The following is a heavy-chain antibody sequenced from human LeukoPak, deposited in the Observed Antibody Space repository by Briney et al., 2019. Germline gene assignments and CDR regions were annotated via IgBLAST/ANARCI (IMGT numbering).Heavy chain of an antibody. D-gene: IGHD6-19*01. CDR2: IYYSGST. CDR3: ARHPSGYSSGWGGY. CDR1: GGSISSSSYY. Sequence: SETLSLTCTVSGGSISSSSYYWGWIRQPPGKGLEWIGSIYYSGSTYYDPSLKSRGTISVDTSKNQFSLKLSSVTAADTAVYYCARHPSGYSSGWGGYWGQGTLVTVSS. J-gene: IGHJ4*02. V-gene: IGHV4-39*01.